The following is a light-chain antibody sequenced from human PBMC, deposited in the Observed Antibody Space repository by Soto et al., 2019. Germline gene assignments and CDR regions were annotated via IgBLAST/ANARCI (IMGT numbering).Light chain of an antibody. J-gene: IGKJ4*01. CDR1: QSISSY. CDR2: VGS. V-gene: IGKV1-39*01. CDR3: QQTYTTPFT. Sequence: DIQMTQSPSSLSASVGDRVTITCRASQSISSYLSWYQQKPGKDPKRLIYVGSTLQSGVPSRFSGSGSGTDFTLTISSLQPEDFATYFCQQTYTTPFTFGGGTKVDVK.